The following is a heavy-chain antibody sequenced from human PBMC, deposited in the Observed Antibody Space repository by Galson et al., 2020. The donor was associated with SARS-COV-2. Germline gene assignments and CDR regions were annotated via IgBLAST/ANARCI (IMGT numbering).Heavy chain of an antibody. Sequence: TGGSLRLSCAASGFTFSSYGMHWVRQAPGKGLEWVAVISYDGSNKYYADSVKGRFTISRDNSKNTLYLQMNSLRAEDTAVYYCAKNPRITIFGVATADGYFDYWGQGTLVTVSS. CDR1: GFTFSSYG. CDR2: ISYDGSNK. D-gene: IGHD3-3*01. CDR3: AKNPRITIFGVATADGYFDY. J-gene: IGHJ4*02. V-gene: IGHV3-30*18.